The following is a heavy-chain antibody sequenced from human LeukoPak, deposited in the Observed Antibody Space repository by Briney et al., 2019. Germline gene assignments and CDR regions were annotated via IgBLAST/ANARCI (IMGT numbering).Heavy chain of an antibody. D-gene: IGHD6-13*01. CDR2: ISSSSSHI. Sequence: GGSLRLSCAASGFTFSSYSMNWVRQAPGKGLEWVSSISSSSSHIYYADSVKGRFTISRDNAKNSLYLQMNSLRAEDTAVYYCARDESSPTLPHDAFDIWGQGTIVTVSS. V-gene: IGHV3-21*01. CDR1: GFTFSSYS. J-gene: IGHJ3*02. CDR3: ARDESSPTLPHDAFDI.